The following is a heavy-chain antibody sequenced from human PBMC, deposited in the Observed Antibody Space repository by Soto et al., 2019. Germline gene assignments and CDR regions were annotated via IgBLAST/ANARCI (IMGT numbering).Heavy chain of an antibody. D-gene: IGHD3-10*01. J-gene: IGHJ6*03. Sequence: PGGSLRLSCAASGFTFSSYAMHWVRQAPGKGLEWVAVISYDGSNKYYADSVKGRFTISRDNSKNTLYLQMNSLRAEDTAVYYCAKGGVIITIYYYYYLDVWGKGTTVTVSS. CDR1: GFTFSSYA. V-gene: IGHV3-30-3*01. CDR3: AKGGVIITIYYYYYLDV. CDR2: ISYDGSNK.